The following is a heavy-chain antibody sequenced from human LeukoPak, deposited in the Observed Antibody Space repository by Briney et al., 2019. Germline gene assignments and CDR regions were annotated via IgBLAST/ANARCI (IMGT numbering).Heavy chain of an antibody. Sequence: SETLSLTCAVSGGSISSSNWWSWVRQPPGKGLEWIGEIYHSGSTNYNPSLKSRVTISVDKSKNQFSLKLSSVTAADTAVYYCAREGKQWLDGDAFDIWGQGTMVTVSS. D-gene: IGHD6-19*01. CDR2: IYHSGST. CDR1: GGSISSSNW. V-gene: IGHV4-4*02. J-gene: IGHJ3*02. CDR3: AREGKQWLDGDAFDI.